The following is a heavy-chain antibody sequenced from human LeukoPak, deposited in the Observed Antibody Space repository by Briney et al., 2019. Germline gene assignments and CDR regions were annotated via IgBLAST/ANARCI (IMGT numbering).Heavy chain of an antibody. D-gene: IGHD6-6*01. J-gene: IGHJ4*02. Sequence: SETLSLICTVSGGSISSSGYYWGWIRQPPGKGLEWIGTIHYSGSTYYNPSLKSRVTISIDTSNNQFSLKLSSVSAADTSVFYCARRQHSSSSGFDYWGQGTLVTVSS. CDR3: ARRQHSSSSGFDY. V-gene: IGHV4-39*01. CDR1: GGSISSSGYY. CDR2: IHYSGST.